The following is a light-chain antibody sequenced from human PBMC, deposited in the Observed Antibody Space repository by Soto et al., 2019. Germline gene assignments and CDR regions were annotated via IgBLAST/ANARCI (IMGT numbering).Light chain of an antibody. V-gene: IGKV3-15*01. J-gene: IGKJ1*01. CDR3: QQFGSSRT. CDR1: QSVSSN. Sequence: EIVMTQSPATLSVSPGERATLSCRASQSVSSNLAWYQQKPGQAPRLLIHGASTRATGIPARFSGSGSGTEFTLTISSLQSEDFAVYYCQQFGSSRTFGQGTKVDIK. CDR2: GAS.